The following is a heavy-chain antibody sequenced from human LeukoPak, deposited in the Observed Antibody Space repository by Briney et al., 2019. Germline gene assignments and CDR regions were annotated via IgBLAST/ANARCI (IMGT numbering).Heavy chain of an antibody. Sequence: PGGSLRLSCAASGFTFSNFGMHWVRQAPGKGLEWVAFIRYDGSNKYYADSVKGRFTISRDNSKNTLYLQMNSLRAEDMAVYYCVKRWTGTTIGQQDYWGQGTLVTVSS. J-gene: IGHJ4*02. D-gene: IGHD1-1*01. V-gene: IGHV3-30*02. CDR3: VKRWTGTTIGQQDY. CDR1: GFTFSNFG. CDR2: IRYDGSNK.